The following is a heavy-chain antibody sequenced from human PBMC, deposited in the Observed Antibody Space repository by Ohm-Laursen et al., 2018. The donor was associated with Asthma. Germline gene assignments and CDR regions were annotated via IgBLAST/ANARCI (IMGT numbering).Heavy chain of an antibody. CDR1: GFTFSSYN. J-gene: IGHJ5*02. D-gene: IGHD3-3*01. V-gene: IGHV3-21*01. CDR2: ISSSSSYI. CDR3: ARAGVTFWRNVNWFDP. Sequence: SLRLSCTASGFTFSSYNMNWVRQAPGKGLEWVSSISSSSSYIYYADSVKGRFTISSNNARNSLYLQMNSLRAEDTAVYYCARAGVTFWRNVNWFDPWGQGTLVTVSS.